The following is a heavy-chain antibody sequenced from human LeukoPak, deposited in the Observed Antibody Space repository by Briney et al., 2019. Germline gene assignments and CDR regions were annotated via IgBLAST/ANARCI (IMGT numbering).Heavy chain of an antibody. CDR3: ANVDTALSDAFDI. CDR1: GSTFSSYS. J-gene: IGHJ3*02. V-gene: IGHV3-21*01. CDR2: ISSSSSYI. D-gene: IGHD5-18*01. Sequence: PGGSLRLSCAASGSTFSSYSMNWVRQAPGKGLEWVSSISSSSSYIYYADSVKGRFTISRDNAKNSLYLQMNSLRAEDTAVYYCANVDTALSDAFDIWGQGTMVTVSS.